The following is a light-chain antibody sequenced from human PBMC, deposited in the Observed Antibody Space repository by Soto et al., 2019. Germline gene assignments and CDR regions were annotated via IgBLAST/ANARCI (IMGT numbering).Light chain of an antibody. CDR1: ESINRH. CDR2: AAS. CDR3: QQSYSTLSIT. Sequence: DIQMTQSPSSLSASVGDRVTITCRASESINRHLNWYQQKPGKAPKLLIYAASSLQNGVPSRFSGSESGTDFTLTIRNLQPEDFATYYCQQSYSTLSITFGQGTRLEIK. V-gene: IGKV1-39*01. J-gene: IGKJ5*01.